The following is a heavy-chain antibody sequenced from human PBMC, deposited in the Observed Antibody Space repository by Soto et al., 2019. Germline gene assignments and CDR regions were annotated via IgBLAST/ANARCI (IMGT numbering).Heavy chain of an antibody. CDR2: TRNKANSYST. Sequence: GGSLRLSCAASGFTFNDHFMDWVRQAPGKGLEWVGRTRNKANSYSTEYAASVEGRFTVSRDDSKNSLYLQMNSLKTEDTAVYYCARESSFCRGSTCHFIAPFDYWGQGTLVTVSS. CDR1: GFTFNDHF. D-gene: IGHD2-15*01. CDR3: ARESSFCRGSTCHFIAPFDY. J-gene: IGHJ4*01. V-gene: IGHV3-72*01.